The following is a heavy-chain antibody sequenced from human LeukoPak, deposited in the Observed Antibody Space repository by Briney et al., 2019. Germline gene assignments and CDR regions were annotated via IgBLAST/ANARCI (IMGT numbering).Heavy chain of an antibody. CDR2: IYHSGST. V-gene: IGHV4-4*02. CDR3: ARTAYDYVWGIHRRRVYYFDY. CDR1: GGSISSSNW. Sequence: SGTLSLTCAVSGGSISSSNWWSWVRQPPGKGLEWIGEIYHSGSTNYNPSLKSRVTISVDKSKNQFSLKLSSVTAADTAVYYCARTAYDYVWGIHRRRVYYFDYWSQGTLVTVSS. D-gene: IGHD3-16*02. J-gene: IGHJ4*02.